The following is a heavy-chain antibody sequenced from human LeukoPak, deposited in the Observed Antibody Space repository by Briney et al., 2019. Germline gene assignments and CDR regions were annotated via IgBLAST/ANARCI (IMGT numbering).Heavy chain of an antibody. CDR2: IIPILGIA. Sequence: GASVKVSCKASGYTFTSYGISWVRQAPGQGLVWMGRIIPILGIANYAQKFQGRVTITADKSTSTAYMELSSLRSEDTAVYYCAGGAAAGTRGAFDIWGQGTMVTVSS. J-gene: IGHJ3*02. CDR3: AGGAAAGTRGAFDI. V-gene: IGHV1-69*04. D-gene: IGHD6-13*01. CDR1: GYTFTSYG.